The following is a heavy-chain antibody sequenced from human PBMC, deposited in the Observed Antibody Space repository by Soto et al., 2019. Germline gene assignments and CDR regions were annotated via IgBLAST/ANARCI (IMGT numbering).Heavy chain of an antibody. CDR2: IIPILGTA. J-gene: IGHJ6*04. Sequence: GASVKVSCKASGGTFSSYAISWVRQAPGQGLEWMGGIIPILGTANYAQKFQGRVTITADESTSTAYMELSSLRSEDTAGDYCARVLLTETTLDYYYYYGRAVGGKGTRVTFPS. V-gene: IGHV1-69*13. D-gene: IGHD1-7*01. CDR3: ARVLLTETTLDYYYYYGRAV. CDR1: GGTFSSYA.